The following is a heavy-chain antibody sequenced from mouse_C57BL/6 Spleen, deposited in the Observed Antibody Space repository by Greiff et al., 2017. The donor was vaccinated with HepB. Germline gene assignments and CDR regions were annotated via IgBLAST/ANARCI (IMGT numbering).Heavy chain of an antibody. D-gene: IGHD4-1*01. Sequence: QVHVKQPGAELVKPGASVKLSCKASGYTFTSYWMHWVKQRPGQGLEWIGMIHPNSGSANYNEKFKSKATLTVDKSSSTAYMQLSSLTSEDSAVYYCARWDLGGYFDYWGQGTTLTVSS. V-gene: IGHV1-64*01. CDR1: GYTFTSYW. J-gene: IGHJ2*01. CDR3: ARWDLGGYFDY. CDR2: IHPNSGSA.